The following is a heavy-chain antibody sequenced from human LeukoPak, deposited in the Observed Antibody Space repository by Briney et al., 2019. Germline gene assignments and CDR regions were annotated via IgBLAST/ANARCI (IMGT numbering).Heavy chain of an antibody. CDR3: ASKLFRKYDILIDY. J-gene: IGHJ4*02. D-gene: IGHD3-9*01. V-gene: IGHV1-69*05. CDR1: GGTFSSYA. Sequence: SVKVSCKASGGTFSSYAISWVRQAPGQGLEWMGRIIPIFGTANYAQKFQGRVTITTDESTSTAYMALSSLRSEDTAVYYCASKLFRKYDILIDYWGQGTLVTVSS. CDR2: IIPIFGTA.